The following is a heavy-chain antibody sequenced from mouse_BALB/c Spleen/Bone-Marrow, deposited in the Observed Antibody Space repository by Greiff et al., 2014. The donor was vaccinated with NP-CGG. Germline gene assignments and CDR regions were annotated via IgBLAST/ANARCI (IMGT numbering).Heavy chain of an antibody. CDR2: ISNGGGST. CDR3: ARGLYYRPFAY. D-gene: IGHD2-14*01. Sequence: VQLKESGGGLVQPGGSLKLSWATSGFTFSDYYMYWVRQTPEKRLEWVAYISNGGGSTYYPDTVKGRFTISRDNAKNTLYLQMSRLKSEDTAMYYCARGLYYRPFAYWGQGTLVTVSA. V-gene: IGHV5-12*02. CDR1: GFTFSDYY. J-gene: IGHJ3*01.